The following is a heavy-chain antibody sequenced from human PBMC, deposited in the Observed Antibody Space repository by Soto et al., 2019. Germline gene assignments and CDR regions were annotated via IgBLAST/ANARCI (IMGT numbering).Heavy chain of an antibody. D-gene: IGHD2-15*01. J-gene: IGHJ6*04. CDR1: GFTVSSKY. CDR3: ARDDVLCDGGCCYGVPLDV. Sequence: EVHLVESGGGLVQPGGSLRLSCAASGFTVSSKYMSWVRQAPGKGLEWVSLIQSGGPTYYADSVKGRFTISSDTSENTVHLQMDSLRAEDTAVYYCARDDVLCDGGCCYGVPLDVWGKGNTVTVSS. CDR2: IQSGGPT. V-gene: IGHV3-66*01.